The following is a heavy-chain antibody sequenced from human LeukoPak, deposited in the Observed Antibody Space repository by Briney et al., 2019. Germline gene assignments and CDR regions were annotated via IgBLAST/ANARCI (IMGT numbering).Heavy chain of an antibody. J-gene: IGHJ4*02. CDR2: INHTGST. V-gene: IGHV4-34*01. CDR3: ARGYSSSWYSVGYYFDY. CDR1: GGSFSGYY. Sequence: SETLSLTCAVYGGSFSGYYWSWIRQPPGKGLEWIGEINHTGSTNYNPSLKSRVTISVDTSKNQFSLKLNSVTAADTAVYYCARGYSSSWYSVGYYFDYWGQGTLVTVSS. D-gene: IGHD6-13*01.